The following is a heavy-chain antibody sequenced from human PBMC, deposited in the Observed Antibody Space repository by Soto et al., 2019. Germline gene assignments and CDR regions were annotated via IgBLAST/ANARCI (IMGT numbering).Heavy chain of an antibody. J-gene: IGHJ6*02. D-gene: IGHD3-16*01. CDR2: IVVGSGNT. CDR3: AADGGLGESFFYYYYGMDV. V-gene: IGHV1-58*01. CDR1: GFTFTSSA. Sequence: QMQLVQSGPEVKKPGTSVKVSCKASGFTFTSSAVQWVRQARGQRLEWIGWIVVGSGNTNYAQKFQERVTITRDMSTSTAYMELSSLRSEDTAVYYCAADGGLGESFFYYYYGMDVWGQGTTVTVSS.